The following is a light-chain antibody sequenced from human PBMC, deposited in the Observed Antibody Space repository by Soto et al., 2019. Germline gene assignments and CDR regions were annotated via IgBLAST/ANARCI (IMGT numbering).Light chain of an antibody. CDR1: QSVSTN. V-gene: IGKV3-15*01. Sequence: EIVMTQSPATLSVSPGERATLSCRASQSVSTNLAWYQQRPGQAPRLLIYGAITRTIGIPARFSGSGSGTEFTLTISSLQSEDFAVYYCQYYNTWPPYTFGQGTKLEIK. CDR3: QYYNTWPPYT. J-gene: IGKJ2*01. CDR2: GAI.